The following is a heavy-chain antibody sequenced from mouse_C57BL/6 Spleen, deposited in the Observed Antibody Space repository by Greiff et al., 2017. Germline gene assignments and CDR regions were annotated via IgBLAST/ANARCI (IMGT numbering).Heavy chain of an antibody. CDR2: FHPYNDDT. Sequence: VKLMESGAELVKPGASVKMSCKASGYTFTTYPIEWMKQNHGKSLEWIGNFHPYNDDTKYNEKFKGKATLTVEKSSSTVYLELSRLTSDDSAVYYCARSYYYGHYAMDYWGQGTSVTVSS. V-gene: IGHV1-47*01. CDR3: ARSYYYGHYAMDY. J-gene: IGHJ4*01. D-gene: IGHD1-1*01. CDR1: GYTFTTYP.